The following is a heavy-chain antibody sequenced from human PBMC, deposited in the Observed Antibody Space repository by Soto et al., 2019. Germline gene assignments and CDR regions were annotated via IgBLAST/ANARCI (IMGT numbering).Heavy chain of an antibody. J-gene: IGHJ6*03. D-gene: IGHD6-6*01. V-gene: IGHV4-59*01. CDR1: GGSISSYY. CDR3: ARVYSSSSPYYYYYMDV. Sequence: SETLSLTCTVSGGSISSYYWSWIRQPPGKGLEWIGYIYYSGSTNYNPSLKSRVTISVDTSKNQFSLKLSSVTAADTAVYYCARVYSSSSPYYYYYMDVWGKGTTVTVSS. CDR2: IYYSGST.